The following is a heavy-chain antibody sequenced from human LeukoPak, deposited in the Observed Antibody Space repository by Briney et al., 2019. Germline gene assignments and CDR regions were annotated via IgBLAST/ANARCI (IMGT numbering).Heavy chain of an antibody. Sequence: KPSPTLFRTCIGTGGSSSFHFGSWRRQRPPQHLEWIGYIYYSGSTNYNPSLKSRVTISVDTSKNQFSLKLSSVTAADTAVYYCARGTDTSAFDIWGQGTMVTVSS. V-gene: IGHV4-59*11. CDR2: IYYSGST. J-gene: IGHJ3*02. CDR3: ARGTDTSAFDI. CDR1: GGSSSFHF. D-gene: IGHD2-2*02.